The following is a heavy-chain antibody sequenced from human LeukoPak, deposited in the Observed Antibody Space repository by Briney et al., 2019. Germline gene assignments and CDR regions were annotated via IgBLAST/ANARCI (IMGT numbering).Heavy chain of an antibody. V-gene: IGHV4-34*01. J-gene: IGHJ6*03. CDR2: INHSGST. CDR1: GGSFSGYY. CDR3: ARLVAYGSGFLDYYYYYMDV. D-gene: IGHD3-10*01. Sequence: SETLSLTCAVYGGSFSGYYWSWIRQPPGKGLEWIGEINHSGSTNYNPSLKSRVTISVDTPKNQFSLKLSSVTAADTAVYYCARLVAYGSGFLDYYYYYMDVWGKGTTVTISS.